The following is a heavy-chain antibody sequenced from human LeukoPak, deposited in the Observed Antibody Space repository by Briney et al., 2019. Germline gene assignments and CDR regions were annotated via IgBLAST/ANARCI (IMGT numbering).Heavy chain of an antibody. CDR2: ISGRGDTT. Sequence: GGSLRLSCATSGFTFSSYAMSWVRQAPGKGLEWASGISGRGDTTYYADSVKGRFSISRDNSKNTMYLQINSLRAEDTAVYYCAKAGTVTTLVNDALDIWGLGTMVIVSS. CDR3: AKAGTVTTLVNDALDI. CDR1: GFTFSSYA. J-gene: IGHJ3*02. D-gene: IGHD4-17*01. V-gene: IGHV3-23*01.